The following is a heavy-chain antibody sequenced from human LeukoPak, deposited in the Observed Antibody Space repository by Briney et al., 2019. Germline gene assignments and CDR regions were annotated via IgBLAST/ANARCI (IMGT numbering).Heavy chain of an antibody. J-gene: IGHJ4*02. V-gene: IGHV4-61*01. CDR1: GGSVSSDSYY. CDR2: IYNSGNT. Sequence: SETLSLTCTVSGGSVSSDSYYWSWIRQPPGKKLEWIGYIYNSGNTNYNPSLKSRVTMSVDTSKNQFSLKLSSVTTADTAVYYCARDRYALTFDYWGQGTLVTVSS. CDR3: ARDRYALTFDY. D-gene: IGHD3-16*01.